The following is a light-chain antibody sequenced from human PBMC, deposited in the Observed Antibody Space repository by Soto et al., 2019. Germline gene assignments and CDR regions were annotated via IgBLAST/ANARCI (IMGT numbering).Light chain of an antibody. CDR1: LGIRNY. Sequence: DIQMTQSPSSLSASVGERVTITCRASLGIRNYLAWYQQKPGKVPQLLIYGASTLQSGVPSRFSGSGSGTEFTLTISSLQPDDFATYYCQQFNNYPWTFGQGTKVDIK. CDR2: GAS. J-gene: IGKJ1*01. CDR3: QQFNNYPWT. V-gene: IGKV1-27*01.